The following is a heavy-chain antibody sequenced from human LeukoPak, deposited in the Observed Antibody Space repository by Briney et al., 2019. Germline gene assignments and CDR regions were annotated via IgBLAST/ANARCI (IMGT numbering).Heavy chain of an antibody. CDR2: IYYSGST. V-gene: IGHV4-61*01. D-gene: IGHD4-17*01. CDR3: ARVVPTVTDRPYYFDY. CDR1: GGSVSSGSYY. Sequence: SETLSLTCTVSGGSVSSGSYYWSWIRQPPGKGLEWIGYIYYSGSTNYNPSLKSRVTISVDTSKNQFSLKLSSVTAADTAVYYCARVVPTVTDRPYYFDYWGQGTLVTVSS. J-gene: IGHJ4*02.